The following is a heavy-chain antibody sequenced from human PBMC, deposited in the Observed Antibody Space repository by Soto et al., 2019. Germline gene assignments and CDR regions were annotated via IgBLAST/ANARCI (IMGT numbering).Heavy chain of an antibody. Sequence: SETLSLTCTVSGGSISSGDYYWSWIRQPPGKGLEWIGYVYYSGSTYYNPSFKSRVTISVDTSKNQFSLRLGSVTAADTAVYYCARERITMVRVDYWGQGTLVTVSS. J-gene: IGHJ4*02. CDR3: ARERITMVRVDY. CDR2: VYYSGST. V-gene: IGHV4-30-4*01. CDR1: GGSISSGDYY. D-gene: IGHD3-10*01.